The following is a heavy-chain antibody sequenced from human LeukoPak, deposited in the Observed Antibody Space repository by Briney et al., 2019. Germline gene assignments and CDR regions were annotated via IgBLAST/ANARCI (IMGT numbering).Heavy chain of an antibody. CDR2: INTDGSGT. CDR1: GFTFRSYW. D-gene: IGHD2-2*01. Sequence: QPGGSLRLSCAASGFTFRSYWMHWVRQAPGKGLVWVSRINTDGSGTTYADSVKGRFTISRDNAKNTLYLQMNSLRAEDTAVYYCAKDAGYCSSTSYPLYWGQGTLVTVSS. J-gene: IGHJ4*02. V-gene: IGHV3-74*01. CDR3: AKDAGYCSSTSYPLY.